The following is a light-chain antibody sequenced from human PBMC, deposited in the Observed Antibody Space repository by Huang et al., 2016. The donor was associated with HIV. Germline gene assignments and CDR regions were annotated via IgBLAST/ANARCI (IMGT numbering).Light chain of an antibody. CDR2: GAS. CDR1: QNIGDN. CDR3: QQLNNWTPRFT. J-gene: IGKJ3*01. Sequence: DIVMTQSPATLSVSPGERATLSCRASQNIGDNLTWYQHKPGQAPRLHIYGASTRATGIPPRFSGSGSGTELTFTISGLELEDFAVYYCQQLNNWTPRFTFGPGTTVDVK. V-gene: IGKV3-15*01.